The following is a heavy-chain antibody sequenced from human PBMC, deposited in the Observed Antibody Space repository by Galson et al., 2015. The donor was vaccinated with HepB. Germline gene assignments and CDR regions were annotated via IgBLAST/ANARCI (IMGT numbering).Heavy chain of an antibody. CDR2: ISASGTVT. CDR1: GFSFSSYA. CDR3: ANPDYYDSSARETPVDH. D-gene: IGHD3-22*01. V-gene: IGHV3-23*01. J-gene: IGHJ4*02. Sequence: SLRLSCAASGFSFSSYAMSWVRRAPGKGLEWVSAISASGTVTYYADSVKGRFTISRDNSRNKVYLQMTSLRLDDTAVYYCANPDYYDSSARETPVDHWGQGTLVTVTS.